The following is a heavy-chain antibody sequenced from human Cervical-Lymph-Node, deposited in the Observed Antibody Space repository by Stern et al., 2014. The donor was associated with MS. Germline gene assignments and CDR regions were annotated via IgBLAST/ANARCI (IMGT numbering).Heavy chain of an antibody. J-gene: IGHJ4*02. Sequence: EVQLVESGGGLVQPGGSLRLSCAASGFTFSSYAMSWVRQAPGKGLEWVSAISGSGGSTYYADSVKGRFTISRDNSKNTLYLQMNSLRAEDTAVYYCAKDGDTMVRGVIIILSIYFDYWGQGTLVTVSS. D-gene: IGHD3-10*01. CDR2: ISGSGGST. CDR3: AKDGDTMVRGVIIILSIYFDY. V-gene: IGHV3-23*04. CDR1: GFTFSSYA.